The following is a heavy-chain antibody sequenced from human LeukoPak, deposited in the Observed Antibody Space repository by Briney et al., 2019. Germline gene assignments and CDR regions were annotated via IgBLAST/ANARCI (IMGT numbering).Heavy chain of an antibody. CDR1: GGSISSSSYY. Sequence: SETLSLTCTVSGGSISSSSYYWGWIRQPPGKGLEWIGSIYYSGSTYYNPSLKSRVTISVDTSKNQFSLKLSSVTAADTAVYYCAGHQSYYYYMDVWGKGTTVTVSS. CDR2: IYYSGST. J-gene: IGHJ6*03. V-gene: IGHV4-39*01. CDR3: AGHQSYYYYMDV.